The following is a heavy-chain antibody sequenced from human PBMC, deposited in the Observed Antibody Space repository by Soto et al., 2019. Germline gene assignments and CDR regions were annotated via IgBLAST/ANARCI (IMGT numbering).Heavy chain of an antibody. V-gene: IGHV3-66*01. CDR1: GFTVSSNY. Sequence: EVQLVESGGGLVQPGGSLRLSCAASGFTVSSNYMSWVRQAPGKGLEGVAVIYSGGSTYYADSVMGRFTISRDNAKNTLYLQKNSQRAEDTAVYYCARDRIAVAGNPEYFHHWGQGTLVTVSS. D-gene: IGHD6-19*01. CDR2: IYSGGST. CDR3: ARDRIAVAGNPEYFHH. J-gene: IGHJ1*01.